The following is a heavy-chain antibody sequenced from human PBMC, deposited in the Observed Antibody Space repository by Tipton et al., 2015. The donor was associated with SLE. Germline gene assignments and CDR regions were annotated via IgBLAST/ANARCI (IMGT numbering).Heavy chain of an antibody. CDR1: GYTFTSYG. D-gene: IGHD6-19*01. J-gene: IGHJ3*02. V-gene: IGHV1-18*01. CDR3: ARDRAPSPVAGFPFDI. Sequence: QSGAEVKKPGASVKVSCKASGYTFTSYGISWVRQAPGQGLEWMGWISAYNGNTNYAQKLQGRVTMTTDTSTSTAYMELRSLRSDATAVYYCARDRAPSPVAGFPFDIWGQGTMVTVSS. CDR2: ISAYNGNT.